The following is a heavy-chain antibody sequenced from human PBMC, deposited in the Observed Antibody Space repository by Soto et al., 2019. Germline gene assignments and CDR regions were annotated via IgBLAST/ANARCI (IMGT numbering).Heavy chain of an antibody. Sequence: SETLSLTCAVYVGSFSSYYWSWIRQTPWKGLEWIGHIFYTGITKYNSSLRSRVTISLDTSKTQFSLTLKSVTAADTAVYYCARRGFGLFYYGTSGSPDFYYYNMDVWGQGTTVTVSS. V-gene: IGHV4-59*08. CDR2: IFYTGIT. CDR3: ARRGFGLFYYGTSGSPDFYYYNMDV. J-gene: IGHJ6*03. CDR1: VGSFSSYY. D-gene: IGHD3-22*01.